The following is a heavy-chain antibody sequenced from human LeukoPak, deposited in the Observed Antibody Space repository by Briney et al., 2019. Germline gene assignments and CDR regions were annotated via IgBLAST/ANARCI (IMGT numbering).Heavy chain of an antibody. D-gene: IGHD3-10*01. CDR3: AKAGGGHGLDY. Sequence: GGSLRLPCAASGFTFDDYAMHWVRQAPGKGLEWVSGISWNNGGIGYSDSVKGRFTISRDNAKNSLYLQMSSLRAEDTALYYCAKAGGGHGLDYWGQGTLVTVSS. V-gene: IGHV3-9*01. CDR1: GFTFDDYA. J-gene: IGHJ4*02. CDR2: ISWNNGGI.